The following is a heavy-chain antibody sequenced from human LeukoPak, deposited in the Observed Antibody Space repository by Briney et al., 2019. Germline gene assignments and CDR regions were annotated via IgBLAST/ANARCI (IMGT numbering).Heavy chain of an antibody. J-gene: IGHJ6*03. CDR3: ARGDYGDYGGYYMDV. V-gene: IGHV1-8*03. Sequence: ASVKVSCKASGCTFSTYDINWVRQATGQGLEWMGWMNPNSGNIGYAQKFQDRVTITRNTSISTAFMEVSSLRSEDTAVYYCARGDYGDYGGYYMDVWGKGTTVTVSS. CDR1: GCTFSTYD. CDR2: MNPNSGNI. D-gene: IGHD4-17*01.